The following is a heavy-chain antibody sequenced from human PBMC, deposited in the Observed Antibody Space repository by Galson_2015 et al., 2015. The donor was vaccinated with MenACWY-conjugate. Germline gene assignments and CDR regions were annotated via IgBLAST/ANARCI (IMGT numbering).Heavy chain of an antibody. CDR2: INPNSGGG. J-gene: IGHJ4*02. D-gene: IGHD6-13*01. CDR3: ARGPLRAAGDSFDS. V-gene: IGHV1-2*06. CDR1: GNTFTVYY. Sequence: VKVSCKASGNTFTVYYFHWVRQAPGQSLEWMGRINPNSGGGNYAQKFQGRVTMTRDTSVSTTYMELNRLTPDDTAVYYCARGPLRAAGDSFDSWGQGTLVTVS.